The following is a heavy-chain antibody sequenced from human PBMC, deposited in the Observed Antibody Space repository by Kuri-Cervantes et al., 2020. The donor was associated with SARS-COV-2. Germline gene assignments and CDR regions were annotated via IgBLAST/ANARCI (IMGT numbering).Heavy chain of an antibody. Sequence: GESLKISCAASGFTFSSYWMSWVRQPPGKGLEWVANIKQDGSEKYYVDSVKGRFTISRDNAKNSLYLQMNSLRAEDTAVYYCARDREFIAARIFDYWGQGTLVTVSS. J-gene: IGHJ4*02. CDR3: ARDREFIAARIFDY. D-gene: IGHD6-6*01. V-gene: IGHV3-7*01. CDR2: IKQDGSEK. CDR1: GFTFSSYW.